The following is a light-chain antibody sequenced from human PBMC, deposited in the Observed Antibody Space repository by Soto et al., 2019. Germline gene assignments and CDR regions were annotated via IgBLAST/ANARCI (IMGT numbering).Light chain of an antibody. CDR3: QQCYSTPYT. CDR1: QSISSN. CDR2: AAS. Sequence: DIQMTQSPASLSSSVGDRVTITCRASQSISSNLTWYQQKPGKAPKLLIYAASSMKTGVPSRFSGSGSGTDFTLTISSLQPEDFATYYCQQCYSTPYTFGQGTKLEIK. J-gene: IGKJ2*01. V-gene: IGKV1-39*01.